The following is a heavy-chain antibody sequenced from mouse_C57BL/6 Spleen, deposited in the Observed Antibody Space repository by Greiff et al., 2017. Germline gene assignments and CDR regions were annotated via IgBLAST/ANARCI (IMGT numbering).Heavy chain of an antibody. J-gene: IGHJ4*01. V-gene: IGHV1-82*01. D-gene: IGHD2-4*01. CDR2: IYPGDGDT. CDR3: ARNYDYDRHYYAMDY. CDR1: GYAFRSSW. Sequence: QVQLQQSGPELVNPGASVKISCKSSGYAFRSSWLNWVKQRPGKGLEWIGRIYPGDGDTNYNGKFKGKATLTADQSSSTAYMQLSSLTSEDSAVYFCARNYDYDRHYYAMDYWGQGTSVTVSS.